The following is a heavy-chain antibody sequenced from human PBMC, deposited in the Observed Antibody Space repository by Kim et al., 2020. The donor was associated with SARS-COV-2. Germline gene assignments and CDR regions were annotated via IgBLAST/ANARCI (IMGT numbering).Heavy chain of an antibody. CDR3: ASIDYGDSY. J-gene: IGHJ4*02. Sequence: RNKYNVDSLKSRFIISRDNARNSVFLQMNSLRAEDPARYYCASIDYGDSYWGQGTLVTVSS. V-gene: IGHV3-7*03. CDR2: RNK. D-gene: IGHD4-17*01.